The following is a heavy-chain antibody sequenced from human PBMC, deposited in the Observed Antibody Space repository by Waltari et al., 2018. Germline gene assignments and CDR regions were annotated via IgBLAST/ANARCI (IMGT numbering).Heavy chain of an antibody. V-gene: IGHV4-31*03. CDR1: GDSISSGGYY. Sequence: QVQLQESGPGLVKPSQTLSLTCTVSGDSISSGGYYWSWIRPHPGKGLEWIGNIFHSGSNSDNPSLKSRMTISADTSKNQFALKLRSVTAADTAVYYCARGILGATTSAYYYHGLDVWGQGTTVTVSS. CDR3: ARGILGATTSAYYYHGLDV. J-gene: IGHJ6*02. CDR2: IFHSGSN. D-gene: IGHD1-26*01.